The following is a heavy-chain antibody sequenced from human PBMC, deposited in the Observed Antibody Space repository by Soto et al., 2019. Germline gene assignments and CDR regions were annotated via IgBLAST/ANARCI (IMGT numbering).Heavy chain of an antibody. V-gene: IGHV3-33*01. CDR3: ARSPGHSFGVVMSYYYYYYGMDV. D-gene: IGHD3-3*01. J-gene: IGHJ6*02. CDR1: GFTFSSYG. Sequence: QVQLVESGGGVVQPGRSVRLSCAASGFTFSSYGMHWVRQAPGKGLEWVAVIWYDGSNKYYADSVKGRFTISRDNSKNTLYLQMNSLRAEDTAVYYCARSPGHSFGVVMSYYYYYYGMDVWGQGTTVTVSS. CDR2: IWYDGSNK.